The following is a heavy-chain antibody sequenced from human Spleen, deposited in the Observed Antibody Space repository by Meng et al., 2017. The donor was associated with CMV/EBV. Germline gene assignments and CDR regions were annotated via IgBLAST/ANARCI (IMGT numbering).Heavy chain of an antibody. CDR1: EGTLITYA. Sequence: SVKVSCKASEGTLITYAISWVRQAPGQRLEWMGGIVPILGTTNSAQKFQGRLTITTDESTTTAYMELSSLRSADTAVYYCARCIPRVYSNSWRSRDGFDIWGQGTMVTVSS. CDR3: ARCIPRVYSNSWRSRDGFDI. V-gene: IGHV1-69*05. J-gene: IGHJ3*02. D-gene: IGHD6-13*01. CDR2: IVPILGTT.